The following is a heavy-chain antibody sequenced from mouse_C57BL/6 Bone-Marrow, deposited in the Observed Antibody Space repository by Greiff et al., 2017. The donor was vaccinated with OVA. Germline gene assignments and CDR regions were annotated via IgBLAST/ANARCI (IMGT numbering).Heavy chain of an antibody. J-gene: IGHJ3*01. Sequence: EVKLVESGGDLVKPGGSLKLSCAASGFTFSSYGMSWVRQTPDKRLEWVATISSGGSYTYYPDSVKGRFTISRDNAKNTLYLQMSSLKSEDTAMYYCARHRYRWFAYWGQGTLVTVSA. CDR2: ISSGGSYT. D-gene: IGHD2-12*01. CDR3: ARHRYRWFAY. CDR1: GFTFSSYG. V-gene: IGHV5-6*01.